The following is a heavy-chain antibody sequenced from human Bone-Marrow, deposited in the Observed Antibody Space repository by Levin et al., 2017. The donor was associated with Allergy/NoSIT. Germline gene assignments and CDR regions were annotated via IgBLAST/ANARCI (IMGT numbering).Heavy chain of an antibody. Sequence: GESLKISCKGSGSTFTNNWIGWVRQMPGKGLEWMGIIYPGDSDTRYSPSFQGQVTISAAKSISTSYLQWSSLKASDSAIYYCARRRSTSAISHSFDFWGQGTRVTVTS. D-gene: IGHD2-2*01. V-gene: IGHV5-51*01. CDR3: ARRRSTSAISHSFDF. CDR2: IYPGDSDT. J-gene: IGHJ3*01. CDR1: GSTFTNNW.